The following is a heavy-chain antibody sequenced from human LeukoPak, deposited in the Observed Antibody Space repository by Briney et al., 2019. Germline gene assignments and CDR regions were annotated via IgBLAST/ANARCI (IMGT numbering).Heavy chain of an antibody. CDR3: TTDYYDSDY. J-gene: IGHJ4*02. D-gene: IGHD3-22*01. CDR1: GFAFTNAW. Sequence: GGSLRLSCAASGFAFTNAWMSWVRQAPGKGLEWVGRIKSKTDGETTDYAAPVKGRFTISRDDSKNTLYLQMNSLKTEDTAVYYCTTDYYDSDYWGQGTLVTVSS. V-gene: IGHV3-15*01. CDR2: IKSKTDGETT.